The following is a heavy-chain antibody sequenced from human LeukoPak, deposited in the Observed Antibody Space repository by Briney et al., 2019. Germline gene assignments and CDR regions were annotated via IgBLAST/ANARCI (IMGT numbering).Heavy chain of an antibody. V-gene: IGHV3-48*03. CDR2: ISSSGSTI. CDR3: ARESLIVATMREPLDY. Sequence: GGSLRLSCAASGFTFSSYEMNWVRQAPGKGLEWVSYISSSGSTIYYADSVKGRFTISRDNAKNSLYLQMNSLRAEDTAVYYCARESLIVATMREPLDYWGQGTLVTVSS. D-gene: IGHD5-12*01. J-gene: IGHJ4*02. CDR1: GFTFSSYE.